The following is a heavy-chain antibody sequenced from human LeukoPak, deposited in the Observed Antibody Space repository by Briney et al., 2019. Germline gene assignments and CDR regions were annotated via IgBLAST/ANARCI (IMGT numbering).Heavy chain of an antibody. CDR3: ARDSVNYYYYGMDV. V-gene: IGHV3-23*01. Sequence: QSGGSLRLSCAASGFTFSSYAMSWVRQAPGKGLEWVSAISGSGGSTYYADSVKGRFTISRDNSKNTLYLQMNSLRAEDTAVYYCARDSVNYYYYGMDVWGQGTTVTVSS. CDR1: GFTFSSYA. CDR2: ISGSGGST. J-gene: IGHJ6*02.